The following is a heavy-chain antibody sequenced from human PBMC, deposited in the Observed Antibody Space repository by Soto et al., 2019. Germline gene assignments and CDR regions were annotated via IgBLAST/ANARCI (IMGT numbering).Heavy chain of an antibody. CDR2: IIPIFGTA. Sequence: VASVKVSYKASGGTFSSYAISWVRQAPGQGLEWMGGIIPIFGTANYAQKFQGRVTITADESTSTAYMELSSLRSEDTAVYYCARATTPRTGYFTHGVCYTGWFDPWGQGTLVTVSS. CDR3: ARATTPRTGYFTHGVCYTGWFDP. V-gene: IGHV1-69*13. CDR1: GGTFSSYA. J-gene: IGHJ5*02. D-gene: IGHD2-8*01.